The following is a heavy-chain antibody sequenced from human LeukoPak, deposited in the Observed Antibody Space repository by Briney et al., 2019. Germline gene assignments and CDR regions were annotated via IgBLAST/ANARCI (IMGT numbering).Heavy chain of an antibody. V-gene: IGHV4-38-2*02. CDR3: ARLIGLGEVSPYFDF. Sequence: SETLSLTCTVSGYSITSAYYWGWIRQSPGKGLAWIGSIYHSGSSYYNPSLKSRVTISVDTSKNHFSLKLTSVTAADTAVYYCARLIGLGEVSPYFDFWGQGRLVTVSS. J-gene: IGHJ4*02. D-gene: IGHD3-16*02. CDR1: GYSITSAYY. CDR2: IYHSGSS.